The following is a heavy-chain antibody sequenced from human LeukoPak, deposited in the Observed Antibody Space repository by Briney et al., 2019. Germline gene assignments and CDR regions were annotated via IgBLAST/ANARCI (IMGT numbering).Heavy chain of an antibody. D-gene: IGHD5-18*01. CDR3: ARESGGYTYGQEGYFDY. V-gene: IGHV3-48*03. CDR2: IGSSGSHI. CDR1: GFTLSSYE. Sequence: GGSLRLSCAASGFTLSSYEMNWVRQAPGKGLEWISYIGSSGSHIYYADSVKGRFTISRDNAKNSLYLQMNSLRVEDTALYYCARESGGYTYGQEGYFDYWGQGTLVTVSS. J-gene: IGHJ4*02.